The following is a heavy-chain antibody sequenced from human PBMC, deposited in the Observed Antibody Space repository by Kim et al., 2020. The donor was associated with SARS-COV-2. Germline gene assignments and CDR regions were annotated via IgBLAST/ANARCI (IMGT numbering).Heavy chain of an antibody. Sequence: SVKGRCTIARHNSKNTLYLQMDRLGAEDTAVYYCARNGGSWYNSWLYYVDYWGQGTLVTVSS. CDR3: ARNGGSWYNSWLYYVDY. V-gene: IGHV3-53*04. J-gene: IGHJ4*02. D-gene: IGHD6-13*01.